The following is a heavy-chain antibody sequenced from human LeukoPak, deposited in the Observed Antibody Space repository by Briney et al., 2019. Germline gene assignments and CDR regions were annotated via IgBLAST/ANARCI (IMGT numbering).Heavy chain of an antibody. CDR2: INPSGGTT. Sequence: KPGASVKVSCKTSGYILTNYYMHWVRQAPGQGLEWMGIINPSGGTTNYAQKFQGRVTMTRDTSTTTLYMELSSLRSEDTAVYYCARGRPGSGWSFDYWGQGTLVTVSS. V-gene: IGHV1-46*01. D-gene: IGHD6-19*01. CDR3: ARGRPGSGWSFDY. J-gene: IGHJ4*02. CDR1: GYILTNYY.